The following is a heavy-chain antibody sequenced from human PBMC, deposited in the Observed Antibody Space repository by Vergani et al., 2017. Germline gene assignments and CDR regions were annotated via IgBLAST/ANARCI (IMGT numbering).Heavy chain of an antibody. CDR2: IYYSGST. CDR3: ALTSAAGYYFDY. CDR1: GGSISSYY. V-gene: IGHV4-59*12. D-gene: IGHD6-13*01. Sequence: QVQLQESGPGLVKPSETLSLTCTVSGGSISSYYWSWIRQPPGKGLEWIGYIYYSGSTNYNPSLKSRVTISVDTSKNQFSLKLSSVTAADTAVYYCALTSAAGYYFDYWGQGTLVTVSS. J-gene: IGHJ4*02.